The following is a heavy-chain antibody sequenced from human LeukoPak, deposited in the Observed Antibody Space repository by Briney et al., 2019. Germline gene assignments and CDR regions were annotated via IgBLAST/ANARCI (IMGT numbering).Heavy chain of an antibody. CDR2: ISPYNGNT. Sequence: ASVKVSCKPYGYTFNTYGITWVRQAPGQGLEWMGWISPYNGNTNYAQKFQGRVTMTTDTATSTAYMELRSLRSDDTAVYYCASLRAGKYCSSTSCYTDWGQGTLVTVSS. D-gene: IGHD2-2*02. J-gene: IGHJ4*02. CDR1: GYTFNTYG. CDR3: ASLRAGKYCSSTSCYTD. V-gene: IGHV1-18*01.